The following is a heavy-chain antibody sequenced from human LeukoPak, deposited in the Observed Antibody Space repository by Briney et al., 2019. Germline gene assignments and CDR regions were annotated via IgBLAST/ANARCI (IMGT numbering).Heavy chain of an antibody. D-gene: IGHD4-23*01. Sequence: GGSLRLSCAASGFTFSSYAMHWVRQAPGKGLEYVSGISSNGGSTYYANSVKGRFTISRDNSKNTLYLQMGSLRAEDMAVYYCARASGGYGGNSMFDYWGQGTLVTVSS. CDR2: ISSNGGST. J-gene: IGHJ4*02. CDR3: ARASGGYGGNSMFDY. CDR1: GFTFSSYA. V-gene: IGHV3-64*01.